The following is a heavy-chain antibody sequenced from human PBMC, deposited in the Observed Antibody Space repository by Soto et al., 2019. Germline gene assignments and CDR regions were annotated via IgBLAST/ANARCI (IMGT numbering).Heavy chain of an antibody. Sequence: ASVKVSCKASGGTFSSYTISWVRQAPGQGLEWMGWINTYNGNTNYAQNLQGRVTLTTDTSTSTAYMELRSLRSNDTAIYYCAMVDVYVTPSPQDVWGQGTTVTVSS. J-gene: IGHJ6*02. V-gene: IGHV1-18*01. CDR3: AMVDVYVTPSPQDV. CDR1: GGTFSSYT. D-gene: IGHD3-16*01. CDR2: INTYNGNT.